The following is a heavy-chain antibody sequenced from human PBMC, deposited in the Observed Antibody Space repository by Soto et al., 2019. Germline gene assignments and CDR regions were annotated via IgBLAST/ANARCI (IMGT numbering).Heavy chain of an antibody. V-gene: IGHV4-61*01. D-gene: IGHD3-22*01. Sequence: KASETLSLTCTVSGGSVSSGSYYWSWIRQPPGKGLEWIGYIYYSGSTNYNPSLKSRVTISVDTSKNQFSLKLSSVTAADTAVYYCARSYYYDSSGALDYWGQGTLVTVSS. CDR1: GGSVSSGSYY. J-gene: IGHJ4*02. CDR2: IYYSGST. CDR3: ARSYYYDSSGALDY.